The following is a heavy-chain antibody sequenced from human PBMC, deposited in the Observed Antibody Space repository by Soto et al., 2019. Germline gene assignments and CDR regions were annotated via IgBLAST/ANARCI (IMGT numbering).Heavy chain of an antibody. CDR2: INSGGTYR. J-gene: IGHJ4*02. Sequence: GGYLRLSCAASGFMFSSYRMNWVRQAPGKGLEWVSSINSGGTYRYYADSVQGRFTISRNNARNSFYLQMNSLGVEDTAAYYCFIVLTPYASPPIDFPGQTTLVTV. D-gene: IGHD2-8*02. V-gene: IGHV3-21*06. CDR1: GFMFSSYR. CDR3: FIVLTPYASPPIDF.